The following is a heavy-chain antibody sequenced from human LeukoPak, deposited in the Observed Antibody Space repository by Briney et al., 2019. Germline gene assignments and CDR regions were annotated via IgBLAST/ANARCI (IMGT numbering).Heavy chain of an antibody. V-gene: IGHV4-30-4*01. Sequence: SQTLSLTCTVSGGSISSGDYYWSWIRQPPGKGLEWIGYMYYSGSTYYNPSLKNRATISVDTSKNQFSLKLSSVTAANTAVYYCARPYYYDSRIDPWGQGTLVTVSS. CDR1: GGSISSGDYY. CDR2: MYYSGST. CDR3: ARPYYYDSRIDP. D-gene: IGHD3-22*01. J-gene: IGHJ5*02.